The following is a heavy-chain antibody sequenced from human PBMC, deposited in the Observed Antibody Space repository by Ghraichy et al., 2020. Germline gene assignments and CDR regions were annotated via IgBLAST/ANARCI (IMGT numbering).Heavy chain of an antibody. D-gene: IGHD3-22*01. Sequence: SETLSLTCAVYGGSFSGYYWSWIRQPPGKGLEWIGEINHSGSTNYNPSLKSRVTISVDTSKNQFSLKLSSVTAADTTVYYCARGHHSSGYPLAIYLFDYWGQGTLVTVSS. V-gene: IGHV4-34*01. J-gene: IGHJ4*02. CDR2: INHSGST. CDR1: GGSFSGYY. CDR3: ARGHHSSGYPLAIYLFDY.